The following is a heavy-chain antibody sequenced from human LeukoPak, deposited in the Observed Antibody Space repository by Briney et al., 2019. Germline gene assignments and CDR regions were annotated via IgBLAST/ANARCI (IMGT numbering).Heavy chain of an antibody. CDR2: ISSSSSTI. CDR1: GFTFSSYS. J-gene: IGHJ4*02. V-gene: IGHV3-48*01. Sequence: PGGSLRLSCAASGFTFSSYSMNWVRQAPGKGLEWVSYISSSSSTIYYADSVKGRFTISRDNSKNTLYLQMNSLRAEGTAVYYCAKAYSSGWYVGYWGQGTLVTVSS. D-gene: IGHD6-19*01. CDR3: AKAYSSGWYVGY.